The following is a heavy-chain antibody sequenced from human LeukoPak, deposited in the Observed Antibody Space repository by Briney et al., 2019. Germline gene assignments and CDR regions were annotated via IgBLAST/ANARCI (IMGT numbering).Heavy chain of an antibody. CDR2: ISYDGSNK. Sequence: PGGSLRLSCAASGFTFSSYAMHWVRQAPSKGLEWVAVISYDGSNKYYADSVKGRFTISRDNSKNTLYLQMNSLRAEDTAVYYCARDKLLMVYAIPYYYYGMDVWGQGTTVTVSS. V-gene: IGHV3-30-3*01. J-gene: IGHJ6*02. D-gene: IGHD2-8*01. CDR3: ARDKLLMVYAIPYYYYGMDV. CDR1: GFTFSSYA.